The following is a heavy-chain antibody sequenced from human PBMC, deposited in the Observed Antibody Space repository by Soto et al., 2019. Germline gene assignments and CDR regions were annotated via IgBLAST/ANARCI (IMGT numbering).Heavy chain of an antibody. CDR3: ARDRTLLWFGELSFYFQH. CDR2: IKQDGSEK. D-gene: IGHD3-10*01. V-gene: IGHV3-7*04. CDR1: GFTFSSYW. Sequence: PGGSLRLSCAASGFTFSSYWMSWVRQAPGKGLEWVANIKQDGSEKYYVDSVKGRFTTSRDNAKNSLYLQMNSLRAEDTAVYYCARDRTLLWFGELSFYFQHWGQGTLVTVSS. J-gene: IGHJ1*01.